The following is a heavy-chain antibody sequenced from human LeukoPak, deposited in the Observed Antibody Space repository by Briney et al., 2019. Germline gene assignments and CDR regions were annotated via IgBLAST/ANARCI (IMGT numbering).Heavy chain of an antibody. J-gene: IGHJ6*02. CDR3: ARGREKVVVAAYPLYYYYGMDV. CDR2: TYNSGST. CDR1: GGSISIYY. Sequence: TSETLSLTCTVSGGSISIYYWSWIRQPPGKGLEWIGYTYNSGSTNYNPSLKSRVTISVDTSKNQFSLKLSSVTAADTAVYYCARGREKVVVAAYPLYYYYGMDVWGQGTTVTVSS. D-gene: IGHD2-15*01. V-gene: IGHV4-59*01.